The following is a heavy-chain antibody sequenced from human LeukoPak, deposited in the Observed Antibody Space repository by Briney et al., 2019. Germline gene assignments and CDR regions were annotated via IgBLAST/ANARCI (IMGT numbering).Heavy chain of an antibody. CDR2: HSHSGST. Sequence: SETLSLTCTVSGASINSDTYYWGWIRQPPGKGLEWIGTHSHSGSTNYNPSLKSRVTISVDTSKNQFSLKLSSVTAADTAVYYCARVWKYQLLPYFDYWGQGTLVTVSS. CDR3: ARVWKYQLLPYFDY. V-gene: IGHV4-39*07. J-gene: IGHJ4*02. D-gene: IGHD2-2*01. CDR1: GASINSDTYY.